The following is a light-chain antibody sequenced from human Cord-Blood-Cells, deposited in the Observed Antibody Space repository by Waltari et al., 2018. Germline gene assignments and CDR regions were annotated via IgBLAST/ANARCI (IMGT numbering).Light chain of an antibody. CDR2: LNSDGSH. CDR1: SDHRSYA. J-gene: IGLJ3*02. CDR3: QTWGTGIHWV. Sequence: QLVLTQSPSASASLGASVTLTCTLSSDHRSYAIPCNQQQPEKGPRYLMKLNSDGSHSKGDGIPDRFSGSSSGAERYLTISSLQSEDEADYYCQTWGTGIHWVFGGGTKLTVL. V-gene: IGLV4-69*01.